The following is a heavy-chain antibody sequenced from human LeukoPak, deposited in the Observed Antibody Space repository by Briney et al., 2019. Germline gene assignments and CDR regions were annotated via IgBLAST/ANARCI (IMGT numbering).Heavy chain of an antibody. D-gene: IGHD4-17*01. CDR2: IRSKVYGGTP. CDR3: TSAYGDYLSFDY. Sequence: GGSLRLSCTASGFTFGDYAMTWVRQAPGKGLEWVGFIRSKVYGGTPEYAASVKGRFTISRDDSQGIAYLQMNSLKTEDTAVYYCTSAYGDYLSFDYWGQGTLVTVSS. J-gene: IGHJ4*02. CDR1: GFTFGDYA. V-gene: IGHV3-49*04.